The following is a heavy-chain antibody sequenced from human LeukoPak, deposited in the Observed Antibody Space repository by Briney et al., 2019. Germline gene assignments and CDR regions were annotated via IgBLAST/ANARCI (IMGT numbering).Heavy chain of an antibody. J-gene: IGHJ6*02. CDR1: GGSFSGCY. Sequence: PSETLSLTCAVYGGSFSGCYWSWIRQPPGKGLEWIGEINHSGSTNYNPSLESRVTISVDTSKNQFSLKLSSVTAADTAVYYCARTGGSSWYTYYYGVDVWGQGTTVTVSS. V-gene: IGHV4-34*01. CDR3: ARTGGSSWYTYYYGVDV. CDR2: INHSGST. D-gene: IGHD6-13*01.